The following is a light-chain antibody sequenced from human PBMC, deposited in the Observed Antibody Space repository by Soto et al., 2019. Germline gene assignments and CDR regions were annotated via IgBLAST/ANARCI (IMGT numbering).Light chain of an antibody. CDR2: GAS. Sequence: EIVMTQSPATLSVSPGERATLSCRASQSVSSNLAWYQQKPGQAPRLLIYGASTRATGIPARFSGSGSGRDSTLTISSLQSEDFAVYYCQQYNNWPHTFGQGTKLEIK. V-gene: IGKV3-15*01. J-gene: IGKJ2*01. CDR1: QSVSSN. CDR3: QQYNNWPHT.